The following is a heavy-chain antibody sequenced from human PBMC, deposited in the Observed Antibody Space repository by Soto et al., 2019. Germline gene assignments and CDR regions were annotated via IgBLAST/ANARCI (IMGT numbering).Heavy chain of an antibody. CDR1: GYTFTSYY. Sequence: QVQLVQSGAEVKKPGASVKVSCKASGYTFTSYYMHWVRQAPGQGLEWMGIINPSGGSTSYAQKFPGRVTITRDTSTSTVYMELVSLSSEDTAVYYCARDNRIAVAGFYFWGQGTLVTVSS. J-gene: IGHJ4*02. D-gene: IGHD6-19*01. CDR3: ARDNRIAVAGFYF. CDR2: INPSGGST. V-gene: IGHV1-46*03.